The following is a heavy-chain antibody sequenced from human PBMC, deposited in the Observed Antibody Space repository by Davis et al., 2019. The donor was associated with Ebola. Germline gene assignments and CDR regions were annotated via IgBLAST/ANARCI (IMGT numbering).Heavy chain of an antibody. CDR1: GFTFSSYA. CDR3: ANRNNFWSGYFYYGFDV. CDR2: MSGSGDNT. D-gene: IGHD3-3*01. J-gene: IGHJ6*02. Sequence: GESLKISCAASGFTFSSYAMSWVRQAPGKGLEWVSTMSGSGDNTYYADSVQGRFTISRDNSKDKLYLQMNSLRADDTAVYYCANRNNFWSGYFYYGFDVWGQGTTVTVSS. V-gene: IGHV3-23*01.